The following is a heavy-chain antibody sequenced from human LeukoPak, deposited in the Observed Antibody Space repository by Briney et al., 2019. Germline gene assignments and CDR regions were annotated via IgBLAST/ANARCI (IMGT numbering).Heavy chain of an antibody. CDR1: GFTFSSYE. D-gene: IGHD3-10*01. Sequence: GGSLRLSCAASGFTFSSYEMNWVRQAPGKGLEWFSYISPSGDIIYYTDSVKGRFTISRDNAKNSLYLQMNSLRAEDTAVYFCARMVTMVRGISYFDFWGQGTLVTVSS. CDR2: ISPSGDII. CDR3: ARMVTMVRGISYFDF. V-gene: IGHV3-48*03. J-gene: IGHJ4*02.